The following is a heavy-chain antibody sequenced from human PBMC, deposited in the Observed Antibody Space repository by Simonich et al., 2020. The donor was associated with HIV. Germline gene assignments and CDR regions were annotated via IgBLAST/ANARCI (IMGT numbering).Heavy chain of an antibody. CDR1: GFTLSSYS. J-gene: IGHJ4*02. CDR3: ARDHTTVTCFDY. V-gene: IGHV3-48*01. Sequence: GFTLSSYSMNWVRQAPGKGLEWVSYSSSRSRTIYYADSVKGRFTISRDNAKNSLYLQMNSLRAEDTAVYYCARDHTTVTCFDYWGQGTLVTVSS. CDR2: SSSRSRTI. D-gene: IGHD4-17*01.